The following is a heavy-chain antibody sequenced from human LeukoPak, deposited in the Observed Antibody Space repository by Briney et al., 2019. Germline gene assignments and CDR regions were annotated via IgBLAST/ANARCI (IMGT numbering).Heavy chain of an antibody. J-gene: IGHJ3*02. CDR3: AKDIEVGAPVGDI. V-gene: IGHV3-30*18. CDR2: ISYDGSNK. Sequence: GGSLRLSCAASGFTFSSYGMHWVRQAPGKGLEWVAVISYDGSNKYYADSVKGRFTISRDNSKNTLYLQMNSLRAEDTAVYYCAKDIEVGAPVGDIWGQGTMVTVSS. CDR1: GFTFSSYG. D-gene: IGHD1-26*01.